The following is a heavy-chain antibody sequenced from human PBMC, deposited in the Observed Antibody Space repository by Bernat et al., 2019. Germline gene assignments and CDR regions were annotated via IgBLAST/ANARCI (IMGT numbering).Heavy chain of an antibody. D-gene: IGHD2-15*01. CDR3: ARGGGHCSGGTCYSGRDAFDI. J-gene: IGHJ3*02. V-gene: IGHV4-59*05. CDR1: GLTFSHAW. CDR2: IYYSGST. Sequence: VQLVESGGDLVYPGGSLRLSCEVSGLTFSHAWMTWVRQAPGKGLEWIGSIYYSGSTYYNPSLKSRVTISVDTSKNQFSLKLSSVTATDTAVYYCARGGGHCSGGTCYSGRDAFDIWGQGTMVTVSS.